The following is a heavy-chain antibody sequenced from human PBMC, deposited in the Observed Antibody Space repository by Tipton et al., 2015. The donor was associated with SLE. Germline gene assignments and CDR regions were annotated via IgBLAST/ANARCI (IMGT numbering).Heavy chain of an antibody. V-gene: IGHV4-59*01. D-gene: IGHD3-22*01. Sequence: TLSLTCTVSSDSISSSSWTWIRQPPGKGLEWVGDISYTGSTSYNPSLKSRVTISVDTSKNQFSLKLSSVTAADTAVYYCARASYDSSGYIDYWGQGTLVTVSS. CDR1: SDSISSSS. CDR3: ARASYDSSGYIDY. CDR2: ISYTGST. J-gene: IGHJ4*02.